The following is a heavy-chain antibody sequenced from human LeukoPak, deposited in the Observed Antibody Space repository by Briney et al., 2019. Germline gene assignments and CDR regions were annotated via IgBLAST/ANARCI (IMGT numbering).Heavy chain of an antibody. V-gene: IGHV4-31*03. CDR2: IYYSGST. Sequence: PSQTLSLTCTVSGGSISSGGYYWSWIRQHPGKGLEWIGYIYYSGSTYYNPSLKSRVTISVDTSKNQSSLKLSSVTAADTAVYYCASGNSGYDTNNWFDPWGQGTLVTVSS. D-gene: IGHD5-12*01. J-gene: IGHJ5*02. CDR1: GGSISSGGYY. CDR3: ASGNSGYDTNNWFDP.